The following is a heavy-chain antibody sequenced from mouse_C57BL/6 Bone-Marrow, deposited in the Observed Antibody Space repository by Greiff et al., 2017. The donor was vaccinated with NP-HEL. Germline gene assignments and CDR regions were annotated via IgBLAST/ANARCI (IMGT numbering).Heavy chain of an antibody. D-gene: IGHD2-12*01. Sequence: VQLPESGADLARPGASVQMSCTASGYNINNYTLHLVQQRPGQGLAWIGYINPSSGYTKYTQTFKDQATLTADNSSSTASMQLSSLTSEDSAVYYCTRLRRTFDYWVQGTTLTVSS. CDR2: INPSSGYT. CDR1: GYNINNYT. CDR3: TRLRRTFDY. V-gene: IGHV1-4*01. J-gene: IGHJ2*01.